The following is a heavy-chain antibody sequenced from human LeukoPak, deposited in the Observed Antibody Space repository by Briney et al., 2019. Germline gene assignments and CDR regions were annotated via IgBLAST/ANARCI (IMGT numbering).Heavy chain of an antibody. J-gene: IGHJ4*02. CDR3: ARRWNWNGWDYFDY. CDR1: GYSFTSYW. D-gene: IGHD1-1*01. V-gene: IGHV5-51*01. Sequence: GESLKISWKGSGYSFTSYWNGWVRQIPGKGLEGMGIIYPGDSDTRYSPSFQGQVTISADKSISTAYLQWSSLKASDTAMYYCARRWNWNGWDYFDYWGQGTLVTVSS. CDR2: IYPGDSDT.